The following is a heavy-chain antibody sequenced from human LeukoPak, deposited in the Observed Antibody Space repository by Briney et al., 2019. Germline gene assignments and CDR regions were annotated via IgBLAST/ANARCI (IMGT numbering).Heavy chain of an antibody. CDR3: ARDRGSGSYPFDY. CDR2: ISGSGSSI. Sequence: GGSLRLSCGASGFSFSSNSMNWVRQAPGKGLEWVSYISGSGSSIYYADSVKGRFTISRDNARNSLYLQMSSLRDEDTAVYYCARDRGSGSYPFDYWGQGTLVTVSS. J-gene: IGHJ4*02. V-gene: IGHV3-48*02. CDR1: GFSFSSNS. D-gene: IGHD3-10*01.